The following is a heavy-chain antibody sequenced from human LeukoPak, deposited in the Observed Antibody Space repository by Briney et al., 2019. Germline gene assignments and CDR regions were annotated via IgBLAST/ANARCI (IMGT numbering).Heavy chain of an antibody. V-gene: IGHV3-21*01. CDR3: AGEVDCSSTSCYNEGWFDP. D-gene: IGHD2-2*02. Sequence: GASLRLSYAASGFTFSTYSMNWVRQAPGKGLEWVSSISSSGSYIYYADSVKGRFTISRDNAKNSLYLQMNSLRAEDTAVYYCAGEVDCSSTSCYNEGWFDPWGQGTLVTVSS. J-gene: IGHJ5*02. CDR1: GFTFSTYS. CDR2: ISSSGSYI.